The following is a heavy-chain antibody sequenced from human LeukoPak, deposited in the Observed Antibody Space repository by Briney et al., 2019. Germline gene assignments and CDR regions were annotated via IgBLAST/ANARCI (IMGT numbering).Heavy chain of an antibody. Sequence: PVRSLRLSCEASGFTFSSYAMHWVRQAPGKGLEWVAVISYDVSNKYYADSVKGRFTISRDNSKNTPYLQLNSLRAEDTAVYYCAGRTGEWFHFDYWGQGTLVTVSS. CDR2: ISYDVSNK. D-gene: IGHD7-27*01. V-gene: IGHV3-30*03. CDR3: AGRTGEWFHFDY. J-gene: IGHJ4*02. CDR1: GFTFSSYA.